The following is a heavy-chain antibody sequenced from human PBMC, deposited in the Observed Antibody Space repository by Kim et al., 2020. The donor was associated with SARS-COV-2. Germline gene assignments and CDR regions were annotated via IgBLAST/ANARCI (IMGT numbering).Heavy chain of an antibody. D-gene: IGHD6-19*01. V-gene: IGHV3-23*01. J-gene: IGHJ4*02. Sequence: YAGSVKGRFTSSRDNSKNTLYLHRNSLRAEDTAVYYCAKLQQWLVGLFDYWGQGTLVTVSS. CDR3: AKLQQWLVGLFDY.